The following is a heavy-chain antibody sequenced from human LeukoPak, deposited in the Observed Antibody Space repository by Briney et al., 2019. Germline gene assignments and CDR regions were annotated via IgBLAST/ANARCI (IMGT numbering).Heavy chain of an antibody. CDR1: GFTVSSNE. V-gene: IGHV3-30*04. D-gene: IGHD4-11*01. CDR3: ARSPRDYSKGYFDS. CDR2: IRYDGSNK. J-gene: IGHJ4*02. Sequence: PGGSLRLSCAASGFTVSSNEMSWVRQAPGKGLEWVAVIRYDGSNKNYADSVTGRFTISRDNSKNTLYLQMNSLRAEDTAAYYCARSPRDYSKGYFDSWGQGILVTVSS.